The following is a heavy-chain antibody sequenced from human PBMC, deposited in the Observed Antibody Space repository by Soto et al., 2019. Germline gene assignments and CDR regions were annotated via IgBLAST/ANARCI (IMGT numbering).Heavy chain of an antibody. CDR2: ISSSSSTI. CDR3: ARGMYYYDSSGWSY. Sequence: PGGSLRLSCAASGFTFSSYSMNWVRQAPGKGLEWVSYISSSSSTIYYADSVKGRFTISRGNAKNSLYLQMNSLRDEDTAVYYCARGMYYYDSSGWSYWGQGTLVTVSS. V-gene: IGHV3-48*02. J-gene: IGHJ4*02. CDR1: GFTFSSYS. D-gene: IGHD3-22*01.